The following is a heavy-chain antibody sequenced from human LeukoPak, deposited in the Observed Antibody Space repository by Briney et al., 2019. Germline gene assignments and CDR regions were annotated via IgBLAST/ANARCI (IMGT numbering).Heavy chain of an antibody. J-gene: IGHJ4*02. V-gene: IGHV1-46*01. D-gene: IGHD3-10*01. CDR1: GYTFTSYY. CDR2: INPSGGST. CDR3: ARDHGSGSYPEGFDY. Sequence: ASVKVSCKASGYTFTSYYMHWVRQAPGQGLEWMGIINPSGGSTSYAQKFQGRVTMPRDTSTSTVYMELSSLRSEDTAVYYCARDHGSGSYPEGFDYWGQGTLVTVSS.